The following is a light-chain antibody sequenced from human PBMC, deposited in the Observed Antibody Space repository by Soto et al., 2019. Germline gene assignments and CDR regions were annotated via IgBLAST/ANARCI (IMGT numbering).Light chain of an antibody. CDR1: QSLVHRDGNTY. Sequence: DIVLPQTPLSSPVTLGQPASISCRSSQSLVHRDGNTYLSWLQQRPGQPLRLIIYKISDRFSGVPDRFSGSGAGTDFTLKISRVEDDDVGVYFCMQGTQFPLTFGGGTKVEIK. CDR3: MQGTQFPLT. CDR2: KIS. J-gene: IGKJ4*01. V-gene: IGKV2-24*01.